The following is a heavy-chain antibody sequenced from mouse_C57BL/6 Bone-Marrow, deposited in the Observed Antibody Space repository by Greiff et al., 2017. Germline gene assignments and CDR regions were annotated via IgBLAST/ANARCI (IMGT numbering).Heavy chain of an antibody. CDR3: ARPYYGSSYPYWYFDV. Sequence: QVQLQQSGAELVKPGASVKISCKASGYTFTDYYINWVKQRPGQGLEWIGKIGPGSGSTYYNEKFKGKATLTEDKSSSTAYMQLSSLTSEDSAVFFCARPYYGSSYPYWYFDVWCTGTTVTVSS. J-gene: IGHJ1*03. D-gene: IGHD1-1*01. V-gene: IGHV1-77*01. CDR2: IGPGSGST. CDR1: GYTFTDYY.